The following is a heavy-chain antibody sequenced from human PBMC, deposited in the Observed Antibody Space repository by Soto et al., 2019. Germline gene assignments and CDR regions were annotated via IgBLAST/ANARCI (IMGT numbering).Heavy chain of an antibody. J-gene: IGHJ4*02. V-gene: IGHV4-59*01. CDR1: GGSITGYF. Sequence: SETLSLTCTVSGGSITGYFWSWIRQPPGKGLEWIGYIYHSGSPNYNPSLKSRVTISLDTSKNQFSLKLSAVTAADTAVYYCATSGIVRDGYNALFDYSGPAPLVTVSS. CDR2: IYHSGSP. D-gene: IGHD5-12*01. CDR3: ATSGIVRDGYNALFDY.